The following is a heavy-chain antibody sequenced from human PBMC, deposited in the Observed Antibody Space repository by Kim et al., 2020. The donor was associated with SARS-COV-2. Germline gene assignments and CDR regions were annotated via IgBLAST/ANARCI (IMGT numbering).Heavy chain of an antibody. J-gene: IGHJ4*02. Sequence: SETLSLTCTVSGDSISTIRFYWGWIRQPPGKGLEWIGSIDYTGTTYYNPSLKSRVTMSVDTSKNQFSLKLSSVTDTDTAVYYCARGSRVEMGTIFDFWGQGTQVSVSS. CDR1: GDSISTIRFY. D-gene: IGHD1-1*01. CDR3: ARGSRVEMGTIFDF. V-gene: IGHV4-39*01. CDR2: IDYTGTT.